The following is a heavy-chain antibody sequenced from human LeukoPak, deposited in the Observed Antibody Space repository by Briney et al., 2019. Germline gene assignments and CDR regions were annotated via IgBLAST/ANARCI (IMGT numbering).Heavy chain of an antibody. V-gene: IGHV3-9*03. CDR3: AKGRGTQQLAALDF. CDR2: ISWNSGGI. CDR1: GFTFNNFA. J-gene: IGHJ4*02. Sequence: GGSLRLSCAASGFTFNNFAMHWVRQAPGKGLEWVSGISWNSGGIGYADSVKGRFTISRDNAKSSLYLQMNSLGAEDVALYYCAKGRGTQQLAALDFWGQGTRVTVSS. D-gene: IGHD6-13*01.